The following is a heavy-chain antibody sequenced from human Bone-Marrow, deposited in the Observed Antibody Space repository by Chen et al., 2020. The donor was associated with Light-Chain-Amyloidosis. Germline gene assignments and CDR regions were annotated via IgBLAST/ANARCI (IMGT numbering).Heavy chain of an antibody. V-gene: IGHV3-23*01. J-gene: IGHJ4*02. CDR3: AKAIVSPGLGRQKRGYHFDS. Sequence: EVPLLESGGGLVQPGGCLRLYCAASGLIFSNSAMSWVSQAPGTGLEWVSGISGSGNSIFDADSVKGRFTISRDNSKDTLSLQMNSLRDDDMAIYYCAKAIVSPGLGRQKRGYHFDSWGQGTLVTVSS. CDR2: ISGSGNSI. D-gene: IGHD1-26*01. CDR1: GLIFSNSA.